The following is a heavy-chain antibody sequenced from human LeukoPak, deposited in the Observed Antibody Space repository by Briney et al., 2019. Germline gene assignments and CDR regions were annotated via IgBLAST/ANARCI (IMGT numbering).Heavy chain of an antibody. CDR1: GYTFTSYD. D-gene: IGHD3-10*01. CDR3: ARVGHYYGSGSSYTYYYYYMDV. V-gene: IGHV1-8*03. CDR2: MNPNNGNK. J-gene: IGHJ6*03. Sequence: ASVKVSCKASGYTFTSYDINWVRQATGQGLEWMGWMNPNNGNKAYAKKFQGRVTITRNTSISTAYMELSSLRSEDTALYYCARVGHYYGSGSSYTYYYYYMDVWGKGTAVTVSS.